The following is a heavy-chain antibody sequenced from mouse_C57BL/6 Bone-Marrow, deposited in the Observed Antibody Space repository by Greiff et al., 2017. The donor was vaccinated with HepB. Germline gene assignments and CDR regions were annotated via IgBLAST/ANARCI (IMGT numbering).Heavy chain of an antibody. CDR1: GFTFSDYG. V-gene: IGHV5-15*01. CDR3: AMALNWYFDV. J-gene: IGHJ1*03. CDR2: ISNLAYSI. Sequence: EVKLMESGGGLVQPGGSLKLSCAASGFTFSDYGMAWVRQAPRKGPEWVAFISNLAYSIYYADTVTGRFTSSRENAKNTLYLEMSSLRSEDTAMYYCAMALNWYFDVWGTGTTVTVSS.